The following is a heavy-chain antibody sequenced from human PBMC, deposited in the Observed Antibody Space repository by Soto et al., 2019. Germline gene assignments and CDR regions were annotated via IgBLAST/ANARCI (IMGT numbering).Heavy chain of an antibody. V-gene: IGHV4-39*01. CDR3: ARGSERDFWSGSYISSGPYYFDY. CDR1: GGSISSSSYY. CDR2: IYYSGST. J-gene: IGHJ4*02. Sequence: TSETLSLTCTVSGGSISSSSYYWGWIRQPPGKGLEWIGSIYYSGSTYYNPSLKSRVTISVDTSKNQFSLKLSSVTAADTAVYYCARGSERDFWSGSYISSGPYYFDYWGQGTLVTVSS. D-gene: IGHD3-3*01.